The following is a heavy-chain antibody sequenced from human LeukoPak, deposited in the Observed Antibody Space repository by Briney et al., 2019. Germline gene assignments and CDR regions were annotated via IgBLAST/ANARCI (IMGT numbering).Heavy chain of an antibody. CDR3: ASQFGGDKYYFDY. Sequence: PGGSLRLSCAASGFTFSSYSMNWVRQAPGKGLEWVSYISSSSSTIYYADSVKGRLTISRDNAKNSLYLQMNSLRAEDTAVYYCASQFGGDKYYFDYWGQGTLVTVSS. V-gene: IGHV3-48*01. CDR1: GFTFSSYS. J-gene: IGHJ4*02. CDR2: ISSSSSTI. D-gene: IGHD3-16*01.